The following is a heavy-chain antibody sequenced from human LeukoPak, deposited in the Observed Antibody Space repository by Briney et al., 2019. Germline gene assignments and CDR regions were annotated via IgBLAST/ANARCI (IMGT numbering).Heavy chain of an antibody. Sequence: SETLSLTCTVSGASIISYYWKWIRQPPGKGLEWIGYIYYSGGTNYNPSLKSRVTMSVDTSNTQFSLRLSSVTAADTALYYCARGRNSFDYWGWGTLVTVSS. CDR2: IYYSGGT. D-gene: IGHD1-1*01. J-gene: IGHJ4*02. CDR1: GASIISYY. CDR3: ARGRNSFDY. V-gene: IGHV4-59*01.